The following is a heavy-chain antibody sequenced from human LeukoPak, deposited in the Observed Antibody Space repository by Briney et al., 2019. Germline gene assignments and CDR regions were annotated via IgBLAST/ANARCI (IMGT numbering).Heavy chain of an antibody. J-gene: IGHJ3*02. CDR2: IWYDGSNK. CDR3: ARTYALDAFDI. D-gene: IGHD2-8*01. Sequence: GRSLRLSCAASGFTFSSYGMHWVRQAPGKGLEWVAVIWYDGSNKYYADSVKGGFTISRDNSKNTLYLQMNSLRAEDTAVYYCARTYALDAFDIWGQGTMVTVSS. CDR1: GFTFSSYG. V-gene: IGHV3-33*01.